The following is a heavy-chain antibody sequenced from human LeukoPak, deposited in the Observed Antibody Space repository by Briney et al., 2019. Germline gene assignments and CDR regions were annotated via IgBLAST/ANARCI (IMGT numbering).Heavy chain of an antibody. Sequence: ASVTVSCKASGGTFSSYAINWVRQAPGQGLEWMGGIITIFGTANYAQKFQGRVTITADESTSTAYMELSSLRSEDTAVYYCARGEAVAGPPDYWGQGTLVTVSS. CDR1: GGTFSSYA. V-gene: IGHV1-69*13. CDR2: IITIFGTA. D-gene: IGHD6-19*01. J-gene: IGHJ4*02. CDR3: ARGEAVAGPPDY.